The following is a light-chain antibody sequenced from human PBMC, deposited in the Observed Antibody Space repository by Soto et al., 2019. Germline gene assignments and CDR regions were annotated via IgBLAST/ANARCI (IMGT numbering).Light chain of an antibody. CDR3: QQYNSYSWT. Sequence: DIQMTQSPSTLSAFVGDRVTITCRASQSINIWLAWYQQKPGKAPKLLIYDASNLQSGVPSRFSGSGSEAEFNLTISSLQPDDFVVYYCQQYNSYSWTFGQGTKVEI. V-gene: IGKV1-5*01. J-gene: IGKJ1*01. CDR1: QSINIW. CDR2: DAS.